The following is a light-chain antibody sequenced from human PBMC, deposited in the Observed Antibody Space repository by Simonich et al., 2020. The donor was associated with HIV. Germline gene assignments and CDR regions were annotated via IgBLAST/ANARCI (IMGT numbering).Light chain of an antibody. J-gene: IGKJ4*01. V-gene: IGKV4-1*01. CDR1: QSVLYSSNNKNY. CDR3: QQYNNWPLT. CDR2: WAS. Sequence: DIVMTQSPDSLAVSLGERATINSKSSQSVLYSSNNKNYLAWYQQKPGQPPKLLIYWASTRESGVPDRFSGSGSGTDFTLTISSLQAEDVAVYYCQQYNNWPLTFGGGTKVEIK.